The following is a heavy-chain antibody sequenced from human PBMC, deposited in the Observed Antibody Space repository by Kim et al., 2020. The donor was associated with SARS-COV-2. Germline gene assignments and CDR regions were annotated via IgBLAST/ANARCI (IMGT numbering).Heavy chain of an antibody. V-gene: IGHV4-34*01. J-gene: IGHJ4*02. CDR3: ARGQDRRPFDY. D-gene: IGHD3-16*02. CDR1: GGSFSGYY. CDR2: INHSGST. Sequence: SETLSLTCAVYGGSFSGYYWSWIRQPPGKGLEWIGEINHSGSTNYNPSLKSRVTISVDTSKNQFSLKLSSVTAADTAVYYCARGQDRRPFDYWGQGTLVTVSS.